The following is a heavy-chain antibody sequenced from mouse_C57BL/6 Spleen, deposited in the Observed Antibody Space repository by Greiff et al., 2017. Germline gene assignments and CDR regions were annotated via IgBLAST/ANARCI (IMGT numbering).Heavy chain of an antibody. Sequence: QVQLQQPGAELVKPGASVKLSCKASGYTFTSYWMQGVKQRPGPGLGWIGEIDPSDSYTNYNQKFKGKATLTVDTSSSTAYMQLSSLTSEDSAVYYCARRARLLGYFDYWGQGTTLTVSS. D-gene: IGHD2-3*01. CDR2: IDPSDSYT. CDR3: ARRARLLGYFDY. CDR1: GYTFTSYW. J-gene: IGHJ2*01. V-gene: IGHV1-50*01.